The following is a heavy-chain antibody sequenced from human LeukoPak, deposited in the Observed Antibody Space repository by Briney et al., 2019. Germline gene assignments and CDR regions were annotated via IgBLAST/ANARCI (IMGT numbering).Heavy chain of an antibody. CDR2: ISVSNT. V-gene: IGHV3-23*01. J-gene: IGHJ4*02. Sequence: GGSLRLSCAASGFTFSSYAMSWVRQAPGKGLEWVSAISVSNTYYADSVKGRFTISRDNSKNTLYLQMNSLRAEDTAVYYCAKKAAMLTCPKAGYFDYWGQGTLVTVSS. CDR1: GFTFSSYA. D-gene: IGHD3-9*01. CDR3: AKKAAMLTCPKAGYFDY.